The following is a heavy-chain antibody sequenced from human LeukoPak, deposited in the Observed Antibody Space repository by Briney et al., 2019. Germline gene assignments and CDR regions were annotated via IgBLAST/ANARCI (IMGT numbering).Heavy chain of an antibody. CDR2: IKQDGSEI. D-gene: IGHD5-18*01. CDR1: GFSFSGYW. V-gene: IGHV3-7*03. J-gene: IGHJ4*02. Sequence: GGSLRLSCAASGFSFSGYWMTWVRQAPGKGLEWLANIKQDGSEIHYVDSVKGRFTISRDNAKNSLYLQMNSLRAEDTAMYYCAAVRTKNSYGYLGTYTDKYWGQGTLVTVSS. CDR3: AAVRTKNSYGYLGTYTDKY.